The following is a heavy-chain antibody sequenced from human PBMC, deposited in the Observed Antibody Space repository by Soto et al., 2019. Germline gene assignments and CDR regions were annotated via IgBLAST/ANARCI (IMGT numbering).Heavy chain of an antibody. Sequence: QVQLVESGGGLVKPGGSLRLSCASSGFTFSDHYMSWIRRPPEKGLEFLSYISPRTTYKNYADSVKGRFTISRDNAKNSLYLHLNSLRAEATAIYYCSRGVGSSLFDLWSQGTFVIVSS. CDR2: ISPRTTYK. J-gene: IGHJ4*02. CDR1: GFTFSDHY. CDR3: SRGVGSSLFDL. D-gene: IGHD2-15*01. V-gene: IGHV3-11*06.